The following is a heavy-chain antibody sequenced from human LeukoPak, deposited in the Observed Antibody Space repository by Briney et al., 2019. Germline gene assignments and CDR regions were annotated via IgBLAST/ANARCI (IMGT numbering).Heavy chain of an antibody. CDR1: GFTFTSYG. D-gene: IGHD2-8*02. CDR2: IRYDGSNK. J-gene: IGHJ3*02. CDR3: AKDGTGDRGIAFDI. Sequence: PGGSLRLSCAASGFTFTSYGMHWVRQAPGKGLEWVAFIRYDGSNKYYADSVKGRFTISRDNSKNTLYLQMNSLRAEDTAVYYCAKDGTGDRGIAFDIWGQGTMVTVSS. V-gene: IGHV3-30*02.